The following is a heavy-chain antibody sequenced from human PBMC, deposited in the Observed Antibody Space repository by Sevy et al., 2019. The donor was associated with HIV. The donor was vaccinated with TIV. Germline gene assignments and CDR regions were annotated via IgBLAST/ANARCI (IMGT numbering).Heavy chain of an antibody. Sequence: GGYLRLSCAASGFTFSTYSMTWVRQAPRKGLEWVSAISDTGTSTYYTDSVEGRFTISRDNSKSKLFLHMNSLRTEDTALYYCTKFAGDFPHFDFWGLGTLVTVSS. CDR1: GFTFSTYS. D-gene: IGHD7-27*01. CDR2: ISDTGTST. V-gene: IGHV3-23*01. J-gene: IGHJ4*02. CDR3: TKFAGDFPHFDF.